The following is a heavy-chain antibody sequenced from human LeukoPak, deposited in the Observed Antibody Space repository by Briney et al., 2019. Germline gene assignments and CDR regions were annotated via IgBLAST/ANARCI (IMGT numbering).Heavy chain of an antibody. CDR2: IYPVNSDT. CDR3: ARQDGDGFYYFDY. D-gene: IGHD5-24*01. CDR1: GYSFTYYW. V-gene: IGHV5-51*01. Sequence: PGESLKISCKGSGYSFTYYWIGWVRQMPGKGLEWMGLIYPVNSDTRHSPSFQGQVTISVDKSISTAYLQWSSLKASDTAVYYCARQDGDGFYYFDYWSQGTLVTVSS. J-gene: IGHJ4*02.